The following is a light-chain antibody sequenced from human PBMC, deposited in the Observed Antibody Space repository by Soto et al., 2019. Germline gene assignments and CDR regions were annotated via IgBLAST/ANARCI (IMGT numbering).Light chain of an antibody. CDR1: SSDVGAYNY. V-gene: IGLV2-14*01. CDR2: EVS. CDR3: SSYISSSTPYV. J-gene: IGLJ1*01. Sequence: QSALTQPASVSGSPGQSITISCTGTSSDVGAYNYVSWYQQHPGKAPKLMIYEVSNRPSGVSNRLSGSKSGNTASLTISGLQAEDEADYYCSSYISSSTPYVFGAGTKVTVL.